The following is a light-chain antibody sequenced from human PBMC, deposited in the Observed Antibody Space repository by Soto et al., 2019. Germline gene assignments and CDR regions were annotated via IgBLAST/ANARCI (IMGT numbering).Light chain of an antibody. CDR3: SSDAGNNKFL. V-gene: IGLV2-8*01. CDR1: SSDIGGYNY. J-gene: IGLJ3*02. Sequence: QSALTQPPSASGSPGQSVTFSCTGTSSDIGGYNYVSWYQQHPGKAPKLMIYDVNKRPSGVPDRFSGSKSGNTASLTVSGLQAEDEADFYCSSDAGNNKFLFGGGTKLTVL. CDR2: DVN.